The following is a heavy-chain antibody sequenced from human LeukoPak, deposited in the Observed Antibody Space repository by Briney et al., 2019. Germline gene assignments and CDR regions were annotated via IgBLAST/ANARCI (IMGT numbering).Heavy chain of an antibody. CDR1: GGTFSSYA. V-gene: IGHV1-69*04. CDR2: IIPILGIA. CDR3: ARTLYPDIVVVPAATAPYYYYYYMDV. J-gene: IGHJ6*03. Sequence: SVKVSCKASGGTFSSYAISWVRQAPGQGLEWMGRIIPILGIANYAQKFQGRVTITADKSTSTAYMELSSLRSEDTAVYYCARTLYPDIVVVPAATAPYYYYYYMDVWGKGTTVTVSS. D-gene: IGHD2-2*01.